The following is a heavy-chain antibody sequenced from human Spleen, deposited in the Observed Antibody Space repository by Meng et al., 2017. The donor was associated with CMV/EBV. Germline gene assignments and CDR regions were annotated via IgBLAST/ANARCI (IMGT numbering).Heavy chain of an antibody. D-gene: IGHD2/OR15-2a*01. CDR3: AHTKVIPATAWFDP. CDR1: GVSLSSNGEG. Sequence: SGVSLSSNGEGGGWIRQAPGKALEWLALIYWNDDKRYSTSLKTRLTIIRDTSKNKVVLTVTNMDPVDTATYYCAHTKVIPATAWFDPWGQGTLVTVSS. J-gene: IGHJ5*02. V-gene: IGHV2-5*01. CDR2: IYWNDDK.